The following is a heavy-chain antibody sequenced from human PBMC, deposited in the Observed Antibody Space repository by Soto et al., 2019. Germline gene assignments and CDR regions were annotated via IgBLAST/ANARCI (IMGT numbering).Heavy chain of an antibody. CDR1: GFTFSTYA. V-gene: IGHV3-23*01. D-gene: IGHD3-3*01. CDR3: ADGGEWSFNFVY. Sequence: GGSLRLSCAASGFTFSTYAMSWVRQAPGKGLEWVAGISASGDNSYYADSVEGRFTISRDNSKGTLYLQMNNLRAEDTAVYYCADGGEWSFNFVYWGQGTLVTVSS. CDR2: ISASGDNS. J-gene: IGHJ4*02.